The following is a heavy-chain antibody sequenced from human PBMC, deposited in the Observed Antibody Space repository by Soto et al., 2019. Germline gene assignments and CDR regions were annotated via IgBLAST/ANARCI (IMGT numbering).Heavy chain of an antibody. V-gene: IGHV1-69*01. CDR2: IIPIFGTA. J-gene: IGHJ6*02. CDR1: GGTFSSYA. Sequence: QVQLVQSGAEVKKPGSSVKVSCKASGGTFSSYAISWVRQAPGQGLEWMGGIIPIFGTANYAQKFQGRVTITADESTSTAYMELSSLRSEDTAVYYCARDLRRITIFGVAVPQAYYYYGMDVWSQGTTLTVSS. CDR3: ARDLRRITIFGVAVPQAYYYYGMDV. D-gene: IGHD3-3*01.